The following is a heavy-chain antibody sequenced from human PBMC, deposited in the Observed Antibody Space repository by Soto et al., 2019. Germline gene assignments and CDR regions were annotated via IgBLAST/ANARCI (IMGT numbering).Heavy chain of an antibody. CDR2: INHSGST. CDR3: ARDKITARFDY. V-gene: IGHV4-34*01. CDR1: GGSFSGYY. D-gene: IGHD3-10*01. J-gene: IGHJ4*02. Sequence: QVQLQQWGAGLLKPSETLSLTCAVYGGSFSGYYWTWIRQPPGTGLEWIGEINHSGSTNYNPSLTSRVTISVDAPKNQFSLKRTSVTAADTAVYYCARDKITARFDYWGQGPLVTVSS.